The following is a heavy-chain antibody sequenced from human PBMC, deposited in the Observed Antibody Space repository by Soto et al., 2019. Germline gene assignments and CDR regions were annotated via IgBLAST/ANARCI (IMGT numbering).Heavy chain of an antibody. Sequence: WETLSLTCSVSCGSISGSYWSWIRQSPGKGLEWLGYVYYTGSTNYSPSLRSRVSISVDTSKNEFSLRLSSVTAADTAVYFCARSVAAPGAHIDYWGQGTQVTVSS. J-gene: IGHJ4*02. CDR2: VYYTGST. V-gene: IGHV4-59*01. CDR1: CGSISGSY. CDR3: ARSVAAPGAHIDY. D-gene: IGHD6-13*01.